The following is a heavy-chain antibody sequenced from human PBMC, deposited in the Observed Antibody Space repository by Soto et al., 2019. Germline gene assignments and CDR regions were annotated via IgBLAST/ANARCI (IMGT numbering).Heavy chain of an antibody. D-gene: IGHD1-26*01. CDR1: GFTFSSYA. CDR3: VKIGTTNRNFFDY. V-gene: IGHV3-64D*06. J-gene: IGHJ4*02. Sequence: TGGSLRLCCSASGFTFSSYAMHWVRQAPGKGLDYVSAISSNGKNTYYADSVKGRFIISRDNSKNTLYLQTSSLRAEDTAVYYCVKIGTTNRNFFDYWGQGTLVTVSS. CDR2: ISSNGKNT.